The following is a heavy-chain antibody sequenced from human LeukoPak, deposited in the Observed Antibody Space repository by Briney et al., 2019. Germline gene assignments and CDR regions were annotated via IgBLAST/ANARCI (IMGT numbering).Heavy chain of an antibody. J-gene: IGHJ6*02. V-gene: IGHV1-18*01. Sequence: ASVKVSCKASGYTFTSYGISWVRQAPGQGLEWMGWISAYNGNTNYAQKLQGRVTMTTDTSTSTAYMGLRSLRSDDTAVYYCARDRKGGSYLSFDYYYGMDVWGQGTTVTVSS. D-gene: IGHD1-26*01. CDR1: GYTFTSYG. CDR3: ARDRKGGSYLSFDYYYGMDV. CDR2: ISAYNGNT.